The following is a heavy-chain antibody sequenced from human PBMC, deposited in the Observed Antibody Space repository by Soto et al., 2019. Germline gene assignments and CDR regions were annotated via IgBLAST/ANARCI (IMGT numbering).Heavy chain of an antibody. D-gene: IGHD6-6*01. J-gene: IGHJ6*03. CDR1: GFTFSSYA. Sequence: EVQLLESGGGLVQPGGSLRLSCAASGFTFSSYAMSWVRQAPGKGLEWVSAISGSGGSTYYADSVKGRFTISRDNSKNAMYLQMNSLRAEDTAVYYCAKDRGQLVDYYMDVWGKGTTVTVSS. V-gene: IGHV3-23*01. CDR2: ISGSGGST. CDR3: AKDRGQLVDYYMDV.